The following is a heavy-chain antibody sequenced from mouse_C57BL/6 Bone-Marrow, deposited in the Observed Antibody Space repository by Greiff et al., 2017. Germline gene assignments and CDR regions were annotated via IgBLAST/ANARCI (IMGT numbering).Heavy chain of an antibody. Sequence: VQLQQPGTELVRPGSSVKLSCKASGYTFTSYWMDWVKQRPGQGLEWIGNINPSDSETHYNQKFKDKATLTVDKSSSTAYMQLSSLTSEGSAVYYCALWYFYAIDYWGQGTSVTVSS. J-gene: IGHJ4*01. CDR3: ALWYFYAIDY. CDR2: INPSDSET. CDR1: GYTFTSYW. D-gene: IGHD1-1*02. V-gene: IGHV1-61*01.